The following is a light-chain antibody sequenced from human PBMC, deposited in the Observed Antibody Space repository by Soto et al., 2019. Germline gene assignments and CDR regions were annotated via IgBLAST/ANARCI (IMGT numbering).Light chain of an antibody. V-gene: IGKV3-20*01. CDR3: QLYGRSPLT. CDR2: GAS. J-gene: IGKJ5*01. Sequence: EIVMTQCPAAVSVSPGERSTLSGKASQSVSSSYLAWYQQKPGQAPRLLIYGASSRATCITDRFSGSGSGTDFTLTISRLEPEDFAVYYCQLYGRSPLTVGPGTRLEIK. CDR1: QSVSSSY.